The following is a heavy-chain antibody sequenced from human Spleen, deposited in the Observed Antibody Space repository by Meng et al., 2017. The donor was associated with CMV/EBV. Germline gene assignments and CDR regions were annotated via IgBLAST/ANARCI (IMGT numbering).Heavy chain of an antibody. V-gene: IGHV1-69*10. Sequence: WVRQAPGRGLEWMGGIIPILGEPNYAQKFQGRVTITADTSANTAYMELSSLTSEDTAVYYCAKLASDNSYCNGATCNPLLGFGLDVWGRGTTVTVSS. D-gene: IGHD2-15*01. CDR2: IIPILGEP. J-gene: IGHJ6*02. CDR3: AKLASDNSYCNGATCNPLLGFGLDV.